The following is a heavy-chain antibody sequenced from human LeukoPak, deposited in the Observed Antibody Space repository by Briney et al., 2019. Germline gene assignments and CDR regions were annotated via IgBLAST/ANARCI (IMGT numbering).Heavy chain of an antibody. CDR3: ARDAREVLLWFGEFFP. V-gene: IGHV1-18*01. CDR2: SSAYNGNT. D-gene: IGHD3-10*01. CDR1: GYIFTNYG. J-gene: IGHJ5*01. Sequence: ASVKVSCKASGYIFTNYGISWVRQAPGQGLEWMGWSSAYNGNTKYAQKFQGRVTTTTDTSTSTAYMELRSLRSDDTAVYYCARDAREVLLWFGEFFPWGQGTLITVSS.